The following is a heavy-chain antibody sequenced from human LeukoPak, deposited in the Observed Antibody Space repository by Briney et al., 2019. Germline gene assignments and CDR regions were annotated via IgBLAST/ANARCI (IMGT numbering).Heavy chain of an antibody. CDR3: ARENDRDYVDYFDY. D-gene: IGHD4-17*01. CDR2: INPNSGGT. CDR1: GYTFTGYY. Sequence: ASVKVSCKASGYTFTGYYMHWVRQAPGQGLEWMGWINPNSGGTNYAQKFQGRVTMTRDTSISTAYMELSRLRSDDTAVYYCARENDRDYVDYFDYWGQGTLVTVSS. V-gene: IGHV1-2*02. J-gene: IGHJ4*02.